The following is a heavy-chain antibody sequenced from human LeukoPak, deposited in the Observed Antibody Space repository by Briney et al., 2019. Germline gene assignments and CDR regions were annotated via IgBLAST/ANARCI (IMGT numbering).Heavy chain of an antibody. CDR1: GFTFSSYG. Sequence: GGSLRLSCAASGFTFSSYGMSWIRQAPGKGLEWVSAISGSGGSTYYADSVKGRFTISRDNSKNTLYLQMNSLRAEDTAVYYCAKNPNYGSGSGAFDYWGQGTLVTVSS. D-gene: IGHD3-10*01. CDR3: AKNPNYGSGSGAFDY. V-gene: IGHV3-23*01. CDR2: ISGSGGST. J-gene: IGHJ4*02.